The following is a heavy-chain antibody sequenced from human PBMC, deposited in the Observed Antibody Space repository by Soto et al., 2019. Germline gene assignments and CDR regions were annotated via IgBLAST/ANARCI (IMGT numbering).Heavy chain of an antibody. CDR3: ARHLTYCSAGSCYSDFPYYGMDV. V-gene: IGHV4-39*01. D-gene: IGHD2-15*01. CDR1: GGSISSSSFY. Sequence: PSETQSLTCPVSGGSISSSSFYWVWIRQPPGKGLEWIGTIYYRGDTYYNPSLKSRVTISVDTSKNQFSLKLSSVTAADTAVYYCARHLTYCSAGSCYSDFPYYGMDVWGQGTTVTVSS. CDR2: IYYRGDT. J-gene: IGHJ6*02.